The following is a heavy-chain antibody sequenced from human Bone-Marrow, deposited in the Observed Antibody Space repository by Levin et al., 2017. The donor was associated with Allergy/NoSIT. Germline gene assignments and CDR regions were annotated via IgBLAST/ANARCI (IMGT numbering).Heavy chain of an antibody. CDR3: AITVDSHLGS. J-gene: IGHJ4*02. D-gene: IGHD1-20*01. V-gene: IGHV3-53*01. CDR2: VHADGSP. CDR1: GFSVTGNN. Sequence: RGESLKISCAVSGFSVTGNNYKSWVRQAPGKGLEWVSVVHADGSPYYADSVKGRFTVSGDFFGNVMYLHMNSLRADDTALYYCAITVDSHLGSWGQGTLVTVSS.